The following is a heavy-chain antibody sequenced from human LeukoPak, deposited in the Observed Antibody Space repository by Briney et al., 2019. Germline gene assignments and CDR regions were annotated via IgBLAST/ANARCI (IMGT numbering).Heavy chain of an antibody. Sequence: GGSLRLSCAASGFTVSSNYMSWVRQAPGKGLEWVSVIYSGGTTYYADSVKGRFTISRDNSKTTLYLQMNRLRAEDTAVYYCARGVTPDWFDPWGQGTLVTVSS. CDR1: GFTVSSNY. D-gene: IGHD2-21*02. CDR3: ARGVTPDWFDP. CDR2: IYSGGTT. V-gene: IGHV3-66*01. J-gene: IGHJ5*02.